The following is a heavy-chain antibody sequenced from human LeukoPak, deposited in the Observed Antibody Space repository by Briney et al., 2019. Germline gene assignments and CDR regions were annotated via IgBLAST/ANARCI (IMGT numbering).Heavy chain of an antibody. J-gene: IGHJ4*02. D-gene: IGHD3-10*01. Sequence: PSETLSLTCAVYGGSFSGYYWSWIRQPPGKGLEWIGEINHSGSTNYNPSLKSRVTISVDTSKNQFSLKLSSVTAADTAVYYCARGRRFEEPRVYFDYWGQGTLVTVSS. CDR1: GGSFSGYY. CDR2: INHSGST. CDR3: ARGRRFEEPRVYFDY. V-gene: IGHV4-34*01.